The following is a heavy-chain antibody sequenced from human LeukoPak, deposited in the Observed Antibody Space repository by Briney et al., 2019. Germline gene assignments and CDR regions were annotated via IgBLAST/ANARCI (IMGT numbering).Heavy chain of an antibody. V-gene: IGHV3-30-3*01. D-gene: IGHD6-19*01. CDR1: GFTFSSYA. CDR2: ISYDGSNK. Sequence: GGSLRLSCAASGFTFSSYAMHCVRQAPGKGLEWVAVISYDGSNKYYADSVKGRFTISRDNSKNTLYLQMNSLRAEDTAVYYCARGRYSSGWYPNYYYYYGMDVWGQGTTVTVSS. J-gene: IGHJ6*02. CDR3: ARGRYSSGWYPNYYYYYGMDV.